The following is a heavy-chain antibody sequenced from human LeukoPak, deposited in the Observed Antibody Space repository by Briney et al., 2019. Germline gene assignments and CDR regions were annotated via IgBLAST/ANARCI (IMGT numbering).Heavy chain of an antibody. V-gene: IGHV1-8*01. D-gene: IGHD1-1*01. CDR1: GNAFTSYD. CDR3: ARVEPSDDFDI. Sequence: GASVKFSCKASGNAFTSYDINWVRQATGQGLEWMGWMNPNSGNTGYAQKFKGRVKMTGSTAISTAYMELSSLRSEDTAVYYCARVEPSDDFDIWGQGKMVTVSS. CDR2: MNPNSGNT. J-gene: IGHJ3*02.